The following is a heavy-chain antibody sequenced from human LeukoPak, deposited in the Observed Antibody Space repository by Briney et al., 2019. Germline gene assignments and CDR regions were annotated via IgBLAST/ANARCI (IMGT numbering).Heavy chain of an antibody. D-gene: IGHD1-1*01. CDR2: ITTSGGST. CDR3: AKRGNPTVGYHYLGV. Sequence: GGYLRLYSAASGFTFSSYDMSWLRQAPGQGLEWVSSITTSGGSTFYADSVMGRLTISRDNSRITLYLQMNSLSAEDTAIYYCAKRGNPTVGYHYLGVWGKGTTVSVSS. J-gene: IGHJ6*03. CDR1: GFTFSSYD. V-gene: IGHV3-23*01.